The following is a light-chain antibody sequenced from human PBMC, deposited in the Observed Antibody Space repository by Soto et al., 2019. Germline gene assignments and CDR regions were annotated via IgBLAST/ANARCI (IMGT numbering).Light chain of an antibody. CDR3: QTWGTGIHVV. J-gene: IGLJ2*01. CDR2: LNSDGSH. CDR1: SGHSSYA. V-gene: IGLV4-69*01. Sequence: QSVLTQSPSASASLGASVKLTCTLSSGHSSYAIAWHQQQPEKGPRYLMKLNSDGSHSKGDGIPDRFSGSSSGAERYLTISRLQSEHEADYYCQTWGTGIHVVFGGGTKLTFL.